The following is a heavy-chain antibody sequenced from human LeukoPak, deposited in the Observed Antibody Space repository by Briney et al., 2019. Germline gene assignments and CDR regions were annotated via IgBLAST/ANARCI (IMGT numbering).Heavy chain of an antibody. D-gene: IGHD2-15*01. CDR3: ARCDHFEVAAKRDWYFDL. CDR1: GYTFTGYW. Sequence: ASVKLSCKAFGYTFTGYWMHWVRQAPGQGPEWMGVISPSGGSTIYAQKFKGRVTLTRDMSTSTDYLELSSLRSEDTAVYYCARCDHFEVAAKRDWYFDLWGRGTLVTVSS. V-gene: IGHV1-46*01. J-gene: IGHJ2*01. CDR2: ISPSGGST.